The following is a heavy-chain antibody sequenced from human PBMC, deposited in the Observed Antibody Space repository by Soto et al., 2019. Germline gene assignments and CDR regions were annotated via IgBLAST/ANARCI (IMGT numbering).Heavy chain of an antibody. CDR2: IIPIFGTA. V-gene: IGHV1-69*13. J-gene: IGHJ5*02. D-gene: IGHD6-19*01. CDR3: ARARGIAVAGHNWFDP. Sequence: SVKVSCKASGGTFSSYAISWVRQAPGQGLEWMGGIIPIFGTANYAQKFQGRVTITADESTSTAYMELSSLRSEDTAVYYCARARGIAVAGHNWFDPWGQGTLVTVSS. CDR1: GGTFSSYA.